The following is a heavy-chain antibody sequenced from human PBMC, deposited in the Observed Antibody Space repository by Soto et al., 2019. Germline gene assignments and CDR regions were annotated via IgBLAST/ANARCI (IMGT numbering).Heavy chain of an antibody. CDR3: ARDKDHDILTGYLGGLDY. V-gene: IGHV4-31*03. J-gene: IGHJ4*02. D-gene: IGHD3-9*01. CDR1: GGSISSGGYY. CDR2: IYYSGST. Sequence: SETLSLTCTVSGGSISSGGYYWSWIRQHPGKGLEWIGYIYYSGSTYYNPSLKSRVTISVDTSKNQFSLKLSSVTAADTAVYYCARDKDHDILTGYLGGLDYWGQGTLVTVSS.